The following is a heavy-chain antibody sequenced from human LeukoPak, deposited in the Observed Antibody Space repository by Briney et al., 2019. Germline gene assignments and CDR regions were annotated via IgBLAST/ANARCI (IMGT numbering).Heavy chain of an antibody. CDR3: AELGITMIGGV. CDR2: ISSSGSTI. J-gene: IGHJ6*04. CDR1: GFTFSSYS. D-gene: IGHD3-10*02. Sequence: GALRLSCAASGFTFSSYSMNWVRQAPGKGLEWVSYISSSGSTIYYADSVKGRFTISRDNAKNSLYLQMNSLRAEDTAVYYCAELGITMIGGVWGKGTTVTISS. V-gene: IGHV3-48*04.